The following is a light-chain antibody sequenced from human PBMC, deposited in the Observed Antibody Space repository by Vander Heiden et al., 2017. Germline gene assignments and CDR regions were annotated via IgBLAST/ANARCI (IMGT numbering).Light chain of an antibody. V-gene: IGKV1-33*01. CDR2: DAS. J-gene: IGKJ1*01. Sequence: DIQMPQSPSSLSASVGDRVTITCQASQDISNYLKWYQQKPGKAPKLLIYDASNLETGVPSRFSGSGSGTDFTFTISSLQPEDIATYYCQQYDNLWTFGQGTKVEIK. CDR1: QDISNY. CDR3: QQYDNLWT.